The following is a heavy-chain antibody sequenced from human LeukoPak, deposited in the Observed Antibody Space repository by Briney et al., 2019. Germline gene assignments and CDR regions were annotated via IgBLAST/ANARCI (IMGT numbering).Heavy chain of an antibody. CDR3: AREWKWLLSIPNWLDP. CDR1: GGSISSYY. Sequence: PSETLSLTCTVSGGSISSYYWSWIRQPPGKGLEWIGSIYYSGSTYYNPSLKSRVTISVDTSKNQFSLKLRSVTAADTAVYYCAREWKWLLSIPNWLDPWGQGTLVTVSS. J-gene: IGHJ5*02. CDR2: IYYSGST. D-gene: IGHD3-3*01. V-gene: IGHV4-59*08.